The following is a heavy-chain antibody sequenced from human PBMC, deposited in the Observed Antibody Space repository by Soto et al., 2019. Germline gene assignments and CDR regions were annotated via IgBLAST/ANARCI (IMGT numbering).Heavy chain of an antibody. D-gene: IGHD6-19*01. J-gene: IGHJ6*03. CDR2: ISSSSRTI. V-gene: IGHV3-48*01. Sequence: GGSLRLSCAASGFTFSSYSMNWVRQAPGKGLEWVSYISSSSRTIYYADSVKGRFTISRDNAKNSLYLQMNSLRAEDTAVYYCARNPSQVQWLAPDYYYYYMDVWGKGTTVTVSS. CDR3: ARNPSQVQWLAPDYYYYYMDV. CDR1: GFTFSSYS.